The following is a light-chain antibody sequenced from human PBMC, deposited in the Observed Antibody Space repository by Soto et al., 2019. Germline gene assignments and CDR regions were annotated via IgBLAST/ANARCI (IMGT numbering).Light chain of an antibody. V-gene: IGKV1-5*03. CDR1: QSISRQ. Sequence: DIQMTQSPSTLSASVGDRVSITCRASQSISRQLAWYQQKPAKDTNLLIYQASNLETGVPSRFTGSGSGAEFTLTSSSLQDDDLASYYYLHYQSHWTFGQGTKVEVK. CDR2: QAS. CDR3: LHYQSHWT. J-gene: IGKJ1*01.